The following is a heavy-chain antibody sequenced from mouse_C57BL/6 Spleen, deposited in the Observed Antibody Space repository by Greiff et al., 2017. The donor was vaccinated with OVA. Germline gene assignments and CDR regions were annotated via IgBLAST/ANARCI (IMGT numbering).Heavy chain of an antibody. J-gene: IGHJ2*01. D-gene: IGHD2-4*01. Sequence: QVQLQQSGAELVKPGASVKLSCKASGYTFTSYWMHWVKQRPGQGLEWIGMIHPNSGSTNYNEKFKSKATLTVDKSSSTAYMQLSSLTSEDSAVYYCAREGSTMITDYYFDYWGQGTTLTVSS. CDR2: IHPNSGST. CDR3: AREGSTMITDYYFDY. V-gene: IGHV1-64*01. CDR1: GYTFTSYW.